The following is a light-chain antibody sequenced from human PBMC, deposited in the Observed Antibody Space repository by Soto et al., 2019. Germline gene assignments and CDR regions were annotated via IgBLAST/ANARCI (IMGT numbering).Light chain of an antibody. CDR1: SSNIGAGYD. Sequence: QSVLTQPPSVSGAPGQRVTISCTGSSSNIGAGYDVHWYQQLPGTAPKLHIYGNSNRPSGVPDRFSGSKSGTSASLAITGLQAEDEADYYCQSYDSSVSKVVFGGGTQLTVL. V-gene: IGLV1-40*01. CDR3: QSYDSSVSKVV. CDR2: GNS. J-gene: IGLJ2*01.